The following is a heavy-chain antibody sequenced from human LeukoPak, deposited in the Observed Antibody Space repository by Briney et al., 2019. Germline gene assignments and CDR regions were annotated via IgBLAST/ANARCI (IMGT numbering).Heavy chain of an antibody. D-gene: IGHD2-15*01. V-gene: IGHV3-48*03. CDR2: ISSSGSTI. J-gene: IGHJ4*02. Sequence: GSLLLSCAASGFTFSSYEMNWVRQAPGKGLEWVSYISSSGSTIYYADSVKGRFTISRDNAKNSLYLQMNSLRAEDTAVYYCARGLSVMVAATPLGYFDYWGQGTLVTVSS. CDR1: GFTFSSYE. CDR3: ARGLSVMVAATPLGYFDY.